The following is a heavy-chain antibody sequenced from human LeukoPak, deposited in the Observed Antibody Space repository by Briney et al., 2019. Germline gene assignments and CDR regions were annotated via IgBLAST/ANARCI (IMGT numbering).Heavy chain of an antibody. D-gene: IGHD3-10*01. CDR3: ARGLATYYYGSGSEGNWFDP. V-gene: IGHV4-39*07. CDR1: GSSISSGYYY. J-gene: IGHJ5*02. Sequence: ASETLSLTCTVSGSSISSGYYYWSWIRQPPGKGLEWIGEINHSGSTNYNPSLKSRVTISVDTSKNRFSLKLSSVTAADTAVYYCARGLATYYYGSGSEGNWFDPWGQGTLVTVSS. CDR2: INHSGST.